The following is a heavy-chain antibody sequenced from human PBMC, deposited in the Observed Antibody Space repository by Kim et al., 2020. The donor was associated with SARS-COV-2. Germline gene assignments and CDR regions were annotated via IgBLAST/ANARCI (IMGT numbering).Heavy chain of an antibody. J-gene: IGHJ3*02. CDR3: AGGYDWSAIAAAGTIWSDAFDI. Sequence: GGSLRLSCAASGFTFSSYAMSWVRQAPGKGLEWVSAISGSGGSTYYADSVKGRFTISRDNSKNTLYLQMNSLRAEDTAVYYCAGGYDWSAIAAAGTIWSDAFDIWGQGTMGTVSS. CDR2: ISGSGGST. D-gene: IGHD6-13*01. CDR1: GFTFSSYA. V-gene: IGHV3-23*01.